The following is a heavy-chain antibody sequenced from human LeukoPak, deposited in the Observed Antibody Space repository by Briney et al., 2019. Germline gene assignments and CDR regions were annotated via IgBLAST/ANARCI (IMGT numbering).Heavy chain of an antibody. CDR1: GYTFTGYY. J-gene: IGHJ6*02. V-gene: IGHV1-2*02. CDR2: INPNSGGT. D-gene: IGHD6-13*01. CDR3: ARDGIAAAGTGYYYYGMDV. Sequence: ASVKVSCKASGYTFTGYYMHRVRQSPGQGLEWMGWINPNSGGTNYAQKFQGRVTMTRDTSVSTAYMELSRLRSDDTAVYYCARDGIAAAGTGYYYYGMDVWGQGTTVTVSS.